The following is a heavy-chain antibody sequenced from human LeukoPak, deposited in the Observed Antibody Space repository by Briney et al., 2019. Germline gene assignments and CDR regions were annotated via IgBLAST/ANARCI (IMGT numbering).Heavy chain of an antibody. CDR2: IIPILGIA. D-gene: IGHD3-10*01. CDR1: GGTFSSYA. J-gene: IGHJ4*02. CDR3: ASRYGSGRRAVGNYFDY. Sequence: ASVKVSCKASGGTFSSYAISWVRQAPGQGLEWMGRIIPILGIANYAQKFQGRVTITADKSTSTAYMELSSLRSEDTAVYYCASRYGSGRRAVGNYFDYWGQGTLVTVSS. V-gene: IGHV1-69*04.